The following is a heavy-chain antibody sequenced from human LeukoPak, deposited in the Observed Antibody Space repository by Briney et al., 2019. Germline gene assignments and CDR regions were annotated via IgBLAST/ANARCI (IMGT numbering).Heavy chain of an antibody. J-gene: IGHJ5*02. CDR1: GGSFSGYY. V-gene: IGHV4-59*01. CDR2: IYYSGST. Sequence: SETLSLTCAVYGGSFSGYYWSWIRQPPGKGLEWIGYIYYSGSTNYNPSLKSRVTISVDTSKNQFSLKLSSVTAADTAVYYCARDRKHSFDPWGQGTLVTVSS. CDR3: ARDRKHSFDP.